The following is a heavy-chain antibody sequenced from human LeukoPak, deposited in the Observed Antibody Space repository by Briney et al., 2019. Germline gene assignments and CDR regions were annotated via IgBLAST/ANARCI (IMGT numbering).Heavy chain of an antibody. CDR3: ASLAYSSSWSVAYYYYYMDV. V-gene: IGHV1-18*01. D-gene: IGHD6-13*01. J-gene: IGHJ6*03. CDR2: ISAYNGNT. Sequence: ASVKVSCKASGYTFTSYGISWVRQAPGQGLEWMGWISAYNGNTNYAQKLQGRVTMTTDKSTSTAYMELSSLRSEDTAVYYCASLAYSSSWSVAYYYYYMDVWGKGTTVTVSS. CDR1: GYTFTSYG.